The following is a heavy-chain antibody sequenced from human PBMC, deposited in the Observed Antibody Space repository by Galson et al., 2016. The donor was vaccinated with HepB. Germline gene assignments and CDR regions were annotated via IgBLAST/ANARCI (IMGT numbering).Heavy chain of an antibody. CDR3: YVGLFDP. D-gene: IGHD3-22*01. V-gene: IGHV6-1*01. Sequence: CAISGDSVSSNFATWNWIRHSPSRGLEWLGRTYYRSQWYIDYAVPVRGRININPDTSKNQFSLQLDSVTPEDTAVYYYYVGLFDPWGQGTLVTVSS. J-gene: IGHJ5*02. CDR1: GDSVSSNFAT. CDR2: TYYRSQWYI.